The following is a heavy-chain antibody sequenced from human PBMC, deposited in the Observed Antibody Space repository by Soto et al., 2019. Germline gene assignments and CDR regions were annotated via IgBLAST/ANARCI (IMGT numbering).Heavy chain of an antibody. D-gene: IGHD1-26*01. CDR1: GYTFTGYY. J-gene: IGHJ4*02. CDR3: ARDPGYAGSYSFLDY. V-gene: IGHV1-2*02. Sequence: ASVKVSRKASGYTFTGYYMHWVRQAPGQGLEWMGWINPNSGGTNYAQKFQGRVTMTRDTSISTACMELSRLRSDDTAVYYCARDPGYAGSYSFLDYWGQGTLVTVSS. CDR2: INPNSGGT.